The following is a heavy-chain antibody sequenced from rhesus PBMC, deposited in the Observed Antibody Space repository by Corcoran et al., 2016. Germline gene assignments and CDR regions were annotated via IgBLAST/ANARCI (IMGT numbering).Heavy chain of an antibody. D-gene: IGHD2-21*01. CDR3: ARVGLGPNRFDV. CDR1: GGSISSSY. J-gene: IGHJ5-1*01. V-gene: IGHV4-169*01. Sequence: QLQLQESGPGLVKPSETLSLTCAVSGGSISSSYWSWIRQAPGKGLEWIGYNYGSGRTTNYNPSLKSRITLSVDTSKNQLSLKLSSVTAADTAVYYCARVGLGPNRFDVWGAGVLVTVSS. CDR2: NYGSGRTT.